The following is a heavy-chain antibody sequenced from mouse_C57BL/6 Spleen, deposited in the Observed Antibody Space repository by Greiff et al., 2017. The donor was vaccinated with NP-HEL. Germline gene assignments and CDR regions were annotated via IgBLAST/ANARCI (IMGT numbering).Heavy chain of an antibody. CDR3: ARNYGSSYGAWFAY. CDR1: GYTFTDYN. Sequence: VQLQQSGPELVKPGASVKMSCKASGYTFTDYNMHWVKQSHGKSLEWIGYINPNNGGTSYNQKFKGKATLTVNKSSSTAYMERRSLTSEDSAVYYCARNYGSSYGAWFAYWGQGTLVTVSA. CDR2: INPNNGGT. V-gene: IGHV1-22*01. D-gene: IGHD1-1*01. J-gene: IGHJ3*01.